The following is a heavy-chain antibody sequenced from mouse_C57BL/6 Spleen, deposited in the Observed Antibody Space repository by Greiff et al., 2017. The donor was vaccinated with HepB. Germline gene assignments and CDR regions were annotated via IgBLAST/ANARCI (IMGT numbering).Heavy chain of an antibody. D-gene: IGHD2-1*01. CDR3: TRATTTVPRVSFGY. CDR1: GFNIKNTY. Sequence: EVQLQQSVAELVRPGASVKLSCTASGFNIKNTYMHWVKQRPEQGLEWIGRIDPANGNTKYAPKFQGKATITADTYSSTADLQLSSLTSEDTGIYSCTRATTTVPRVSFGYWGQGTTLTVSS. CDR2: IDPANGNT. J-gene: IGHJ2*01. V-gene: IGHV14-3*01.